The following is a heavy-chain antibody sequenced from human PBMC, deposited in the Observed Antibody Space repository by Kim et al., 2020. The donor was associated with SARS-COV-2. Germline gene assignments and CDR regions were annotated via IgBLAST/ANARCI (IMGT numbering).Heavy chain of an antibody. CDR3: AREGNSSGRAGNFDN. CDR2: ISADESIK. J-gene: IGHJ4*02. Sequence: GGSLRLSGAGSGFTFGSAHMHWVRQAPGKGLEWVAVISADESIKGYADSVRGRFSGSRDNSQNTLFLQIDSLRPEDTAVYYCAREGNSSGRAGNFDNWGQGTLVTVSS. CDR1: GFTFGSAH. D-gene: IGHD6-19*01. V-gene: IGHV3-30*03.